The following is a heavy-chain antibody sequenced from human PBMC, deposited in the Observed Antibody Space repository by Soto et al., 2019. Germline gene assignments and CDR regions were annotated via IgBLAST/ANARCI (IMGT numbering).Heavy chain of an antibody. V-gene: IGHV2-5*02. CDR3: AHFARSSNDY. CDR1: GFSLSTSGVG. J-gene: IGHJ4*02. CDR2: IYWDDDK. D-gene: IGHD6-13*01. Sequence: QITLKESGPTLVKPTQTLTLTCTFSGFSLSTSGVGVAWIRQPPGKALEWLALIYWDDDKRYSPFLKSRLTTTKDTSKTQEVIKVTNMDAADKATYYSAHFARSSNDYWGQGTLVTVSS.